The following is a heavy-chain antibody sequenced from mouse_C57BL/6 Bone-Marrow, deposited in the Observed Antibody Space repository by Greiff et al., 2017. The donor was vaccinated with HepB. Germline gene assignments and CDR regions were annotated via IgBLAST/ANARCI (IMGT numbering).Heavy chain of an antibody. Sequence: VQLQQSGAELVRPGASVKLSCKASGYTFTDYYINGVKQRPGQGLEWIARIYPGSGNTYYNEKFKGKATLTAEKSSSTAYMQLSSLTSEDSAVYFCARSDGYYDYWGQGTTLTVSS. CDR2: IYPGSGNT. D-gene: IGHD2-3*01. CDR3: ARSDGYYDY. CDR1: GYTFTDYY. V-gene: IGHV1-76*01. J-gene: IGHJ2*01.